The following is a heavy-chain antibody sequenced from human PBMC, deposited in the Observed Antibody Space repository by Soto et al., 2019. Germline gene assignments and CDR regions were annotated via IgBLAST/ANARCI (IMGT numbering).Heavy chain of an antibody. CDR1: GYTFTSYG. CDR3: ARGYCTNGVCYSVNYYYYYYMDV. J-gene: IGHJ6*03. CDR2: MNAYSGNT. V-gene: IGHV1-8*02. Sequence: ASVKVSCKASGYTFTSYGISWVRQDPGQGLEWMGWMNAYSGNTGYAQKFQGRVTMTRNTSISTAYMELSSLRSEDTAVYYCARGYCTNGVCYSVNYYYYYYMDVWGKGTTVTVSS. D-gene: IGHD2-8*01.